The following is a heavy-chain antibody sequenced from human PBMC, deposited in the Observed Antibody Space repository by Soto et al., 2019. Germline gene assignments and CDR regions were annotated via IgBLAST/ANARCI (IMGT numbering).Heavy chain of an antibody. V-gene: IGHV3-21*01. D-gene: IGHD5-12*01. Sequence: EVQLVESGGGLVKPGKSLRLSCVASGFTFHTYAMNWIRQPPGKGLEWIAAITSSSSNLAYSDSVRGRFTISRDNAQNTRYLQIDGLRVEDTATYYCARDLGIVATSWGHVTVVIVSS. CDR2: ITSSSSNL. J-gene: IGHJ5*01. CDR3: ARDLGIVATS. CDR1: GFTFHTYA.